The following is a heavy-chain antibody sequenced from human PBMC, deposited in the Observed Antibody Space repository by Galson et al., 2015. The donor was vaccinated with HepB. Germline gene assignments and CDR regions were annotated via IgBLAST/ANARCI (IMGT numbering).Heavy chain of an antibody. Sequence: SVKVSCKASGYTFTGYYMHWVRQAPGQGLEWMGWINPNSGGTNYAQKFQGRVTMTRDTSISTAYMELSRLRSDDTAVYYCARDHCSSGSCYSARFDPWGQGTLVTVSS. CDR3: ARDHCSSGSCYSARFDP. CDR1: GYTFTGYY. V-gene: IGHV1-2*02. CDR2: INPNSGGT. J-gene: IGHJ5*02. D-gene: IGHD2-15*01.